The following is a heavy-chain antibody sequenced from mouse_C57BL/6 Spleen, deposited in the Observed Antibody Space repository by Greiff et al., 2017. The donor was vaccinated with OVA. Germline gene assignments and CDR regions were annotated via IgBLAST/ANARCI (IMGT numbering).Heavy chain of an antibody. V-gene: IGHV2-2*01. J-gene: IGHJ4*01. CDR2: IWSGGST. D-gene: IGHD4-1*01. CDR1: GFSLTSYG. Sequence: QVQLKQSGPGLVQPSQSLSITCTVSGFSLTSYGVHWVRQSPGKGLEWLGVIWSGGSTDYNAAFISRLSISKDNSKSQVFFKMNSLQADDTAIYHCARPPYWDGAMDYWGQGTSVTVSS. CDR3: ARPPYWDGAMDY.